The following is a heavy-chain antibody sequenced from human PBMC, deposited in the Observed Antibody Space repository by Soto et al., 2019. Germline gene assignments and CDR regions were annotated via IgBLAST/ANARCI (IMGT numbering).Heavy chain of an antibody. V-gene: IGHV4-4*07. Sequence: SETLSLTCSVSGGSINSYWWSWIRQPAGKGLEWIGRVYSSGTTDYNPSLNSRATLSVETSKNQFSLKMSSVTASATAVYYCAIHAYAGLYGSASYYTPFGYWGQGTRWTVSS. D-gene: IGHD3-10*01. CDR3: AIHAYAGLYGSASYYTPFGY. CDR2: VYSSGTT. CDR1: GGSINSYW. J-gene: IGHJ4*02.